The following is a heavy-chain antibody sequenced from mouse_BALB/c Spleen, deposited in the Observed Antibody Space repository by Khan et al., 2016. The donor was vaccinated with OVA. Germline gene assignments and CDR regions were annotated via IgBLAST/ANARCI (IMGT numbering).Heavy chain of an antibody. CDR1: GYSFTLYY. Sequence: VHVKQSGPDLVKPGASVNISCKASGYSFTLYYMHWVRQSHGKSLECIGRVNPNNGGTSYNQKFKGKAILTVDKSSTTAYMELRSLTSEDSAVYDCVRGYDFFVYWGQGTLVTVSA. CDR3: VRGYDFFVY. D-gene: IGHD2-14*01. J-gene: IGHJ3*01. CDR2: VNPNNGGT. V-gene: IGHV1-26*01.